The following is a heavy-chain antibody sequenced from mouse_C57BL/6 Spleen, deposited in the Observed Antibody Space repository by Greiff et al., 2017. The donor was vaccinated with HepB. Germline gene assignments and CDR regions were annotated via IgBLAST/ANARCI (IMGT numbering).Heavy chain of an antibody. V-gene: IGHV1-69*01. Sequence: QVQLQQSGAELVMPGASVKLSCKASGYTFTSYWMHWVKQRPGQGLEWIGEIDPSDSYTNYNQKFMGKSTLTVDKSSSTAYMQLSSLTSEDSAVYYCASGDGYFDYWGQGTTLTVSS. CDR2: IDPSDSYT. CDR3: ASGDGYFDY. J-gene: IGHJ2*01. D-gene: IGHD2-3*01. CDR1: GYTFTSYW.